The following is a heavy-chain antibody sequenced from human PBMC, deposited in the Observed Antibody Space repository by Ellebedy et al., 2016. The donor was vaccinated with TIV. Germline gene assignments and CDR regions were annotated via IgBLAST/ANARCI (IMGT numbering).Heavy chain of an antibody. Sequence: GESLKISCAASGFTFSSYTMNWVRQAPGQGLEWVSSISSNGYYIYYADSLKGRFTIFRDNAKNSLFLQMNSLGVEDTAVYYCAREAGGGSSSVDWFDPWGQGTLVTVSS. D-gene: IGHD6-13*01. CDR3: AREAGGGSSSVDWFDP. V-gene: IGHV3-21*01. CDR2: ISSNGYYI. J-gene: IGHJ5*02. CDR1: GFTFSSYT.